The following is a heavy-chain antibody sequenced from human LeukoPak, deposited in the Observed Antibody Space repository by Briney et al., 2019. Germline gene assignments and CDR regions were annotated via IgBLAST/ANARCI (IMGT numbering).Heavy chain of an antibody. D-gene: IGHD6-13*01. CDR1: GYTFTMYG. CDR3: ARDGFSSSWPYYLDF. J-gene: IGHJ4*02. V-gene: IGHV1-18*01. Sequence: GASVKVSRKASGYTFTMYGISWVRQAPGQGLEWMGWISTYNGNTDYAQKFQGRVTMTTDTSTSTAYMELRSLRSDDTAVYYCARDGFSSSWPYYLDFWGQGSLVTVSS. CDR2: ISTYNGNT.